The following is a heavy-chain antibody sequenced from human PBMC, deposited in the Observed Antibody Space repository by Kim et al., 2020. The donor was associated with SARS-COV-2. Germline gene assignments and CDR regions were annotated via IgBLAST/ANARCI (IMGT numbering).Heavy chain of an antibody. Sequence: ANYAQKFQGRVTITADESTSTAYMELSSLRSEDTAVYYCARERSGTTDGYWGQGTLVTVSS. CDR3: ARERSGTTDGY. V-gene: IGHV1-69*01. CDR2: A. J-gene: IGHJ4*02. D-gene: IGHD1-1*01.